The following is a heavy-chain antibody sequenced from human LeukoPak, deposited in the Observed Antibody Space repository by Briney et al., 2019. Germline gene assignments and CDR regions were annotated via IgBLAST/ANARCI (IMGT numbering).Heavy chain of an antibody. V-gene: IGHV4-4*07. CDR2: IYTSGST. J-gene: IGHJ6*03. CDR1: GGSISSYY. Sequence: PSETLSLTCTVSGGSISSYYWSWIWQPAGKGLEWIGRIYTSGSTNYNPSLKSRVTMSVDTSKNQFSLKLSSVTAADTAVYYCAREGLAVAGTNYYYYMDVWGKGTTVTISS. CDR3: AREGLAVAGTNYYYYMDV. D-gene: IGHD6-19*01.